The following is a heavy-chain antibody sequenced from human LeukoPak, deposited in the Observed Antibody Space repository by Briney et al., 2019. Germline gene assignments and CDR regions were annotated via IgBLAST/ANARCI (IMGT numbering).Heavy chain of an antibody. J-gene: IGHJ3*02. CDR1: GYSISSGYY. V-gene: IGHV4-38-2*02. CDR2: IYHSGST. D-gene: IGHD6-25*01. Sequence: SETLSLTCTVSGYSISSGYYWGWIRQPPGKGLEWIGSIYHSGSTYYNPSLKSRVTISVDTSKNQFTLKLSSVTAADTAVYYCAERAHASDAFDIWGQGTMVTVSS. CDR3: AERAHASDAFDI.